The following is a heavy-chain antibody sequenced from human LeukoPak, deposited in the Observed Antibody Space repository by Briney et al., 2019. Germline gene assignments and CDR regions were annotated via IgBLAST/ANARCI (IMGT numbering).Heavy chain of an antibody. J-gene: IGHJ4*02. V-gene: IGHV3-23*01. CDR3: AKGPAGYGSYYFDY. Sequence: GSLRLSCAASGFTFSSYSMRWVRQAPGKGLEWVSAISGSGGSTYYADSVKGRFTISRDNSKNTLYLQMNSLRAEDTAVYYCAKGPAGYGSYYFDYWGQGTLVTVSS. CDR2: ISGSGGST. D-gene: IGHD3-10*01. CDR1: GFTFSSYS.